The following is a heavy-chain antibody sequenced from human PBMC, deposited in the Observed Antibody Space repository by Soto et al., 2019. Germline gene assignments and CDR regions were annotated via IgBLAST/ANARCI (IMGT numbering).Heavy chain of an antibody. CDR2: INHSGNT. CDR1: GGSIGTSAYY. Sequence: ESLCLSCSVSGGSIGTSAYYWGWIRQAPGKGLEWIGSINHSGNTYLSPSLKDRVTMSVDTSKKSFSLKLRSATAAETGLYYCSRRAPEGFDPWGQGTLVTVSS. CDR3: SRRAPEGFDP. V-gene: IGHV4-39*01. J-gene: IGHJ5*02.